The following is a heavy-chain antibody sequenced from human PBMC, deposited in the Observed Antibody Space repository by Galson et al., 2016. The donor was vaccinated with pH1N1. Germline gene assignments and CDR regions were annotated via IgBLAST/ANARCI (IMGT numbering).Heavy chain of an antibody. D-gene: IGHD2-2*01. CDR2: IYETGDT. V-gene: IGHV4-38-2*01. Sequence: TLSLTCAVSGYSISSGYYWGWVRQPPGKGLEWIASIYETGDTYYNPSLKSRVAISVDMSRNHFSLKLNPALRLPSLHQGPIGLPPGTLLQEHLWG. CDR1: GYSISSGYY. J-gene: IGHJ6*01. CDR3: IGLPPGTLLQEHL.